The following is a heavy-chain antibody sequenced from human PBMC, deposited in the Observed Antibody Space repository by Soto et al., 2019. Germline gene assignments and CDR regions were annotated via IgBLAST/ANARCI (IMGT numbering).Heavy chain of an antibody. CDR3: ARDRGTMVRGVMDV. D-gene: IGHD3-10*01. V-gene: IGHV4-34*01. CDR2: INHSGST. CDR1: GGSFSGYY. Sequence: QVQLQQWGAGLLKPSETLSLTCAVYGGSFSGYYWSWIRQPPGKGLEWIGKINHSGSTNYNPSLKSRVTISVDTSKNQFSLKLSSVTAADTAVYYCARDRGTMVRGVMDVWGKGTTVTVSS. J-gene: IGHJ6*04.